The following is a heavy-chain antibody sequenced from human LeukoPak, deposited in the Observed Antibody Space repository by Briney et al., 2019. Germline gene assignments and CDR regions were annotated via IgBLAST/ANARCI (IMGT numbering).Heavy chain of an antibody. V-gene: IGHV3-66*01. CDR2: IYSGGST. CDR1: GFIFTDYW. Sequence: GGSMRLSCAASGFIFTDYWMHWVRQAPGKGLEWVSVIYSGGSTYYADSVKGRFTISRDNSKNTLYLQMNSLRAEDTAVYYCARDDPPLDYWGQGTLVTVSS. J-gene: IGHJ4*02. CDR3: ARDDPPLDY.